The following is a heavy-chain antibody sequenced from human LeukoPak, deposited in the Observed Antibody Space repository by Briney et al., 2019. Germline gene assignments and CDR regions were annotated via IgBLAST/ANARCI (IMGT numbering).Heavy chain of an antibody. CDR1: GGSISSYC. CDR2: IYTSGST. J-gene: IGHJ4*02. CDR3: ARGDPILSIDY. V-gene: IGHV4-4*07. D-gene: IGHD2-15*01. Sequence: SETLSLTCTVSGGSISSYCWSWIRQPAGKGLEWIGRIYTSGSTNYNPSLKSRVTMSVDTSKNQFSLKLSSVTAADTAVHYCARGDPILSIDYWGQGTLVTVSS.